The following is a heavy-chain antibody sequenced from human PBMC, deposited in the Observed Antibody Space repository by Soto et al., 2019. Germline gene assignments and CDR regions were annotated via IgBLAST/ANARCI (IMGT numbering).Heavy chain of an antibody. CDR3: ARGGFGDYVNNYYGMDV. J-gene: IGHJ6*02. CDR2: ISSSSGNI. CDR1: GFTFSKYS. D-gene: IGHD4-17*01. Sequence: NPGGSLRLSCAASGFTFSKYSMNWVRQAPGKGLEWVSFISSSSGNIHYADSVKGRFIISRDNTENSLFLQMNSLRAEDTAVYYCARGGFGDYVNNYYGMDVWGQGTTVTVSS. V-gene: IGHV3-21*01.